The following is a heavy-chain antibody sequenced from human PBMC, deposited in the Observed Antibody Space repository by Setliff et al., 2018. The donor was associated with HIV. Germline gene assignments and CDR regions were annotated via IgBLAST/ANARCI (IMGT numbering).Heavy chain of an antibody. D-gene: IGHD3-22*01. CDR1: GASITSHN. V-gene: IGHV4-4*07. Sequence: SETLSLTCSVSGASITSHNWSWIRQAAGKGLEWIGRIYTRGNTNYNPSLRSRVTMSVDTSKNQFSLKVTSVTAADTAVYYCTREGSYYDRTGYWPVFDDWGQGTLVTVSS. J-gene: IGHJ4*02. CDR2: IYTRGNT. CDR3: TREGSYYDRTGYWPVFDD.